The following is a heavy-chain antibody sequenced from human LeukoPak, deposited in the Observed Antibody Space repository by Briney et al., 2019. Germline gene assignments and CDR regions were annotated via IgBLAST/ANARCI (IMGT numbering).Heavy chain of an antibody. D-gene: IGHD3-22*01. CDR3: ARIVFRVTMIVDDY. CDR2: ISAYNGNT. V-gene: IGHV1-18*01. Sequence: GASVKVSCKASGYTFTSYGISWVRQAPGQGLEWMGWISAYNGNTNYAQKLQGRVTMTTDTSTSTAYMELRSLRSDDTAVYYCARIVFRVTMIVDDYWGQGTLVTVSS. J-gene: IGHJ4*02. CDR1: GYTFTSYG.